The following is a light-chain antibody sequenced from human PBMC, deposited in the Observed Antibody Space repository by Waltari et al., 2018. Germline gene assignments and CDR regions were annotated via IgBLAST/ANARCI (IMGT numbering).Light chain of an antibody. CDR2: KDT. J-gene: IGLJ2*01. CDR3: QSADMSGTSRV. Sequence: SYELTQPPSVSVSPGQTARLTCSGDALPVQTADWYQQRPGQAPVVVIYKDTERASGIPERFSGSSSGTTVTLTISAVQAEDEADYYCQSADMSGTSRVFGGGTKLTVL. CDR1: ALPVQT. V-gene: IGLV3-25*03.